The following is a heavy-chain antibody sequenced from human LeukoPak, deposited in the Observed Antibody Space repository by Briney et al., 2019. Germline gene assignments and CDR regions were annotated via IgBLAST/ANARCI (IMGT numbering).Heavy chain of an antibody. D-gene: IGHD3-22*01. J-gene: IGHJ4*02. CDR1: GFTSSSYA. V-gene: IGHV3-23*01. Sequence: GGSLRLSCAASGFTSSSYAMSWVRQAPGKGLEWVSTISSSCGSTYYVDCVKRRFTISRDNYKNTLYLQMNSLRAEDTALYYCAKSPPGPNYYDSSGYYYGPDYWGQGTLVTVSS. CDR3: AKSPPGPNYYDSSGYYYGPDY. CDR2: ISSSCGST.